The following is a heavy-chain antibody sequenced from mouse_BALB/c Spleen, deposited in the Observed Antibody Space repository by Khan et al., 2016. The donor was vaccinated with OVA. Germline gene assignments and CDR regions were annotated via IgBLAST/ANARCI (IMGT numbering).Heavy chain of an antibody. Sequence: EVELVESGGGLVKPGGSLKLSCAASGFTFNNYAMSWVRQTPEKRLEWVATVSSGGSYTYYPDNVKGRFTITRGNAKNTLYLQMSSLRAEDTAMYYCTRQGGIYDGPFDYWGQGTTLTVSS. CDR2: VSSGGSYT. D-gene: IGHD2-3*01. J-gene: IGHJ2*01. V-gene: IGHV5-9-3*01. CDR3: TRQGGIYDGPFDY. CDR1: GFTFNNYA.